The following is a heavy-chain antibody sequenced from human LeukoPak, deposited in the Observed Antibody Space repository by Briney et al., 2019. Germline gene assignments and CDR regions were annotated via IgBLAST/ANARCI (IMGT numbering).Heavy chain of an antibody. D-gene: IGHD5-18*01. Sequence: GASVKVSCKASGYTFTSYDINWVRQATGQGLEWMGWMNPNNDYTGYAQKFQGRVTMTRNTSISTAYMELSSLRSEDTAVYYCARDRNTATKSRDWFDPWGQGTLVTVSS. CDR3: ARDRNTATKSRDWFDP. CDR2: MNPNNDYT. J-gene: IGHJ5*02. V-gene: IGHV1-8*01. CDR1: GYTFTSYD.